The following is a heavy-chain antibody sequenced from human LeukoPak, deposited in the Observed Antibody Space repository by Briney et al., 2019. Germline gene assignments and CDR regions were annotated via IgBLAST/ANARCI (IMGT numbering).Heavy chain of an antibody. Sequence: GGSLRLSYAASGFTFSSYAMHWVRQAPGKGLEWVAVISYDGSNKYYADSVKGRFTISRDNSKNTLYLQMNSLRAEDTAVYYCARAPPVLRYFDLDYWGQGTLVTVSS. J-gene: IGHJ4*02. CDR2: ISYDGSNK. CDR3: ARAPPVLRYFDLDY. CDR1: GFTFSSYA. V-gene: IGHV3-30-3*01. D-gene: IGHD3-9*01.